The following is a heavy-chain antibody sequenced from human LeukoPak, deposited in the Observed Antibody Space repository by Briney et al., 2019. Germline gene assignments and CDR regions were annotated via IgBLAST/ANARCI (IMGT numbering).Heavy chain of an antibody. CDR2: INPSGGST. CDR1: GYTFTSYY. CDR3: ARGASDSSGYRSPADFDY. J-gene: IGHJ4*02. Sequence: GASVKVSCKASGYTFTSYYMHWVRQAPAQGLEWMGIINPSGGSTSYAQKFQGRVTMTRDTSTSTVYMELSSLRSEDTAVYYCARGASDSSGYRSPADFDYWGQGTLVTVSS. D-gene: IGHD3-22*01. V-gene: IGHV1-46*01.